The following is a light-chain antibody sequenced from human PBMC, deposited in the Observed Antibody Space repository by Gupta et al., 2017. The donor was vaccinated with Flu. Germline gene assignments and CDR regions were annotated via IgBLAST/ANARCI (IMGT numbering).Light chain of an antibody. CDR3: QTSNSAPWS. Sequence: GDTVTITCWASQGITKYLAWCQQITGRVPKLLIYAASTLQSCASSRFSGTGSGTACTLTIAPLQPEDVARYYCQTSNSAPWSFGQGTKLEI. V-gene: IGKV1-27*01. CDR1: QGITKY. J-gene: IGKJ1*01. CDR2: AAS.